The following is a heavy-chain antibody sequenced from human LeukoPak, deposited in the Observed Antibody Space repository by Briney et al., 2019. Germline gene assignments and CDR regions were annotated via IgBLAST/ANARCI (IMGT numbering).Heavy chain of an antibody. CDR3: ARAGGTYLFDY. J-gene: IGHJ4*02. V-gene: IGHV3-23*01. D-gene: IGHD1-26*01. CDR2: ISGSGSNT. Sequence: GGSLRLSCAASGNSGMNWVRQAPGKGLEWVSAISGSGSNTYYADSVKGRFTISRDNSKNTVYLQMNSLRAEDTAVYYCARAGGTYLFDYWGQGTLVTVSS. CDR1: GNSG.